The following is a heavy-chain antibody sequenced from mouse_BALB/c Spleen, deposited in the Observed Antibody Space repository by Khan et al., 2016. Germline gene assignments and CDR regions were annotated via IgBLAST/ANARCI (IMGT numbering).Heavy chain of an antibody. CDR3: ARRVRWYVDV. D-gene: IGHD2-14*01. V-gene: IGHV9-2-1*01. Sequence: QIQLVQSGPELKKPGETVKISCKASAFTFTDYSLHWVKQAPGKGLKWMGWIKTETGEPTYADAFKGRFAFSLETSASTAYLQINNLKSEDTATYFCARRVRWYVDVWGAGTTVTVSS. CDR1: AFTFTDYS. J-gene: IGHJ1*01. CDR2: IKTETGEP.